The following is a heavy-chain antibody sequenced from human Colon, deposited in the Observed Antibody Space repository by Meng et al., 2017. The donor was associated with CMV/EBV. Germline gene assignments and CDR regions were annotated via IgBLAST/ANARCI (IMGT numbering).Heavy chain of an antibody. CDR3: ARSKRPLEWLSRSSGMDV. V-gene: IGHV3-7*01. CDR1: EFTFSRYW. Sequence: GGSLRLSCTTSEFTFSRYWMSWVRQAPGKGLEWVANIKQDGSEKNYVDSVKGRFTISRDTPKNTVYLQMGSLKPEDTAVYYCARSKRPLEWLSRSSGMDVWGQGTTVTVSS. CDR2: IKQDGSEK. D-gene: IGHD3-3*01. J-gene: IGHJ6*02.